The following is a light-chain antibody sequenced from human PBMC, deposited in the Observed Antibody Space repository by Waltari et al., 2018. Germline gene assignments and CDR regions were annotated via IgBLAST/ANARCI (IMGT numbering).Light chain of an antibody. CDR1: SGHNYA. CDR2: LNSDGSY. Sequence: QIVLTQSPSASASLGASVKLTCTLTSGHNYAVSWHQQQPGKGPRALMKLNSDGSYSKGDGIPVCLSGSSAGTDRYRTSSSRQSDDESDYYCQTWGTGIVVFGGGTRLTV. V-gene: IGLV4-69*01. J-gene: IGLJ3*02. CDR3: QTWGTGIVV.